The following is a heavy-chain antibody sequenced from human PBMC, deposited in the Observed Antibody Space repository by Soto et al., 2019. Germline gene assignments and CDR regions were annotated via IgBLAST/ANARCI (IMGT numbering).Heavy chain of an antibody. V-gene: IGHV6-1*01. Sequence: SETLSLTFSISGDSVYSNSASWNVIRQSPSRGLGCLGRTYYRSKLYNDYAVSVKSRITINPDTSKNQFSLQLNSVTPEDTSVYYCARGVEATPGTSYYYYYGKDVWGQGTTVPVSS. J-gene: IGHJ6*01. CDR2: TYYRSKLYN. D-gene: IGHD2-15*01. CDR1: GDSVYSNSAS. CDR3: ARGVEATPGTSYYYYYGKDV.